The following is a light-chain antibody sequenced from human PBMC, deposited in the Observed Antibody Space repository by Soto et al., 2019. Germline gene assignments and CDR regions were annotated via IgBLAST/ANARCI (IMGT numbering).Light chain of an antibody. CDR2: EGN. Sequence: QSALTQPASVSGSPGQSITISCTGTSSDVGSYNLVSWYQQHPGKAPKLMIYEGNKRPSGVSNRFSGSKSANTASLTSSGLQTEDEADYHCCSYAGTNTFVFGTGTKLTVL. CDR1: SSDVGSYNL. J-gene: IGLJ1*01. V-gene: IGLV2-23*01. CDR3: CSYAGTNTFV.